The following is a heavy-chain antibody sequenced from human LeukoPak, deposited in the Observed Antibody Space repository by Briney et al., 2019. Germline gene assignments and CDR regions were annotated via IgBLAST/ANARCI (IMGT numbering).Heavy chain of an antibody. CDR1: GFTFSDYY. CDR2: IYYSGST. CDR3: ARGVVPAAHFDY. V-gene: IGHV4-38-2*01. Sequence: GSLRLSCAASGFTFSDYYMSWIRQPPGKGLEWIGSIYYSGSTYYNPSLKSRVTISVDTSKNQFSLKLSSVTAADTAVYYCARGVVPAAHFDYWGQGTLVTVSS. D-gene: IGHD2-2*01. J-gene: IGHJ4*02.